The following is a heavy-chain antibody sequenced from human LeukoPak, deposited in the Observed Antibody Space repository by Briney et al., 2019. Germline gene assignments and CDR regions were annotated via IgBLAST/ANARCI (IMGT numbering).Heavy chain of an antibody. D-gene: IGHD3-22*01. V-gene: IGHV1-18*01. J-gene: IGHJ3*02. CDR2: ISAYNGNT. CDR3: ARDQPYYYDSSGYSGSDAFDI. CDR1: GYTFTSYG. Sequence: ASVKVSCKASGYTFTSYGISWVRQAPGQGREWMGWISAYNGNTNYAQKLQGRVTMTTDTSTSTAYMELRSLRSDDTAVYYCARDQPYYYDSSGYSGSDAFDIWGQGTMVTVSS.